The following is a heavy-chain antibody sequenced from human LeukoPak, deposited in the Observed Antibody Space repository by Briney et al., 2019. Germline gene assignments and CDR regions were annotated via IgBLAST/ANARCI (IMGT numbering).Heavy chain of an antibody. CDR3: ARASDPWLQLT. J-gene: IGHJ5*02. CDR2: IKQDGSER. V-gene: IGHV3-7*05. CDR1: GFTFSNYW. Sequence: GGSLRLSCAASGFTFSNYWMIWVRQAPGKGLEWVGNIKQDGSERRYADSVRGRFSISRDNAQTSLYLQMNSLRAEDTAVYYCARASDPWLQLTWGQGTLVTVSS. D-gene: IGHD5-24*01.